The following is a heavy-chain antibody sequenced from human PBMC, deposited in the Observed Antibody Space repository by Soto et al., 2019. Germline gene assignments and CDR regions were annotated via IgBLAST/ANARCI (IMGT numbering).Heavy chain of an antibody. J-gene: IGHJ4*02. Sequence: GGSLRLSCAASGFTFSSYSMNWVRQAPGKGLQWISYISSSSNTIYYADSVKGRFTISRDYAKNSLYLQMNSLRDEDTAVYYCAQDTYYHDSSGYYVFDYWGQGTLVTVSS. CDR3: AQDTYYHDSSGYYVFDY. CDR2: ISSSSNTI. V-gene: IGHV3-48*02. D-gene: IGHD3-22*01. CDR1: GFTFSSYS.